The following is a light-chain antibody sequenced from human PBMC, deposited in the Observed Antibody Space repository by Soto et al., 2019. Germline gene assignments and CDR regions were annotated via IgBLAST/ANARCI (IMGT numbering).Light chain of an antibody. CDR3: LSKTSSISYV. J-gene: IGLJ1*01. CDR2: EVS. Sequence: QPGLTQPASVSGSPGQSITISCTGTTSDVGGYNYVSWYQQHPGKVPKLLIHEVSNRPSGVSNRFSGSKSGNTASLTISGLQAEDEADYYCLSKTSSISYVFGAGTKVTVL. CDR1: TSDVGGYNY. V-gene: IGLV2-14*01.